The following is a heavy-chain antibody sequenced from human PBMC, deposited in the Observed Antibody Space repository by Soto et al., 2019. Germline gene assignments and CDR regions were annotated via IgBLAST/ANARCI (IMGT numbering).Heavy chain of an antibody. CDR3: AKDGHWLDVLLDS. J-gene: IGHJ4*02. Sequence: EVQLLESGGGLVQPGGSLRLSCTASGFTFSNSAMTWVRQAPGKGLEWGSIISAAGRSAYHADSVKGRFTISRDNSKNTLYLRMTSLRAEDTAVYYCAKDGHWLDVLLDSWGQGTLVTVSS. CDR2: ISAAGRSA. D-gene: IGHD6-19*01. V-gene: IGHV3-23*01. CDR1: GFTFSNSA.